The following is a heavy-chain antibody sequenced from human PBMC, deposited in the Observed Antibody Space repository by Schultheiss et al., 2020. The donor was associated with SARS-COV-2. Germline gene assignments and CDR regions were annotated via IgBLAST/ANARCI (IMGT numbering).Heavy chain of an antibody. CDR2: ISWNSGSI. V-gene: IGHV3-9*01. CDR1: GFTFDDYA. CDR3: TTDQGRLSIAAHGNWFDP. D-gene: IGHD6-6*01. J-gene: IGHJ5*02. Sequence: GGSLRLSCAASGFTFDDYAMHWVRQAPGKGLEWVSGISWNSGSIGYADSVKGRFTISRDNAKNSLYLQMNSLKTEDTAVYYCTTDQGRLSIAAHGNWFDPWGQGTLVTVSS.